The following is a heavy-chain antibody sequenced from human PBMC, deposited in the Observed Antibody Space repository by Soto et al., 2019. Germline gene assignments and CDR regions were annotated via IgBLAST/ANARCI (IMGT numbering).Heavy chain of an antibody. Sequence: SETLSLTCFISGGSFSNDYWTWIRQFPGKGLEWIGYIFHSGITDYNPSVKSRVTISIDKSRNLFSLNLTSVTAADTAVYYCARDRYFYDSRGYYRTLDSWGQGTLVTVSS. J-gene: IGHJ5*01. V-gene: IGHV4-59*01. D-gene: IGHD3-22*01. CDR2: IFHSGIT. CDR3: ARDRYFYDSRGYYRTLDS. CDR1: GGSFSNDY.